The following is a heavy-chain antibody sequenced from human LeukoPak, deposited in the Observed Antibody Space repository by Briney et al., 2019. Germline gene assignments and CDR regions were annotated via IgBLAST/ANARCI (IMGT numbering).Heavy chain of an antibody. V-gene: IGHV3-48*04. CDR2: ISSSSSLI. D-gene: IGHD2-2*01. CDR3: ATRYCTSTNCYAFDD. CDR1: GFTFSNYN. Sequence: PGGSLRLSCAASGFTFSNYNMKWVRQAPGKGLEWVSYISSSSSLIYYAVSVKGRFTISRDNAQNSLYLQMNSLRAGDTAVYYCATRYCTSTNCYAFDDWGQGTPVTVSS. J-gene: IGHJ4*02.